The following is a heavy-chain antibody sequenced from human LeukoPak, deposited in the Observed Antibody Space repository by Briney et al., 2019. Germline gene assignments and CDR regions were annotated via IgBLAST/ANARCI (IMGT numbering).Heavy chain of an antibody. Sequence: SETLSLTCTVSGGSISSYYWSWIRQPAGGGLGWIGRIYTSGSTNQNPCLKRRVTMSVDRSTNQFFLNLTPVTAADTAVYYSARAVTTSGTGFDPWGQGTPVTVSS. CDR1: GGSISSYY. D-gene: IGHD1/OR15-1a*01. CDR3: ARAVTTSGTGFDP. J-gene: IGHJ5*02. CDR2: IYTSGST. V-gene: IGHV4-4*07.